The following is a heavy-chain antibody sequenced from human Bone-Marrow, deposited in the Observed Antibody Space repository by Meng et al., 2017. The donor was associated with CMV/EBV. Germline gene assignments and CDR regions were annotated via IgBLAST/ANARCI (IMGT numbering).Heavy chain of an antibody. D-gene: IGHD1-14*01. V-gene: IGHV3-11*04. CDR2: ISSSSSTI. Sequence: GESLKISCAASGFTFSDYYMSWIRQAPGKGLEWVSYISSSSSTIYYADSVKGRFTISRDNAKNSLYLQMNSLRAEDTAVYYCTRGPRDHPSPSYYWGQGTLVTVSS. J-gene: IGHJ4*02. CDR1: GFTFSDYY. CDR3: TRGPRDHPSPSYY.